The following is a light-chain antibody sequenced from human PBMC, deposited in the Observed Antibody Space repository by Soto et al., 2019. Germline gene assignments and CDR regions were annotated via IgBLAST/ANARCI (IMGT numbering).Light chain of an antibody. CDR2: DAS. J-gene: IGKJ5*01. CDR3: LQRSNWPPKIT. CDR1: QSVSIY. Sequence: ETVLTQSPVTLSFSPGQRATLFCXXXQSVSIYLAWYQQKPGQAPRLLIYDASNRATGIPARFSGSGSGTDFTLTISSLEPEDFAVYYCLQRSNWPPKITFGQGTRLEIK. V-gene: IGKV3-11*01.